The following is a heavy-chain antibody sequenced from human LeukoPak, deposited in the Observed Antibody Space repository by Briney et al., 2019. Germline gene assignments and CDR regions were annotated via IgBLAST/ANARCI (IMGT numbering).Heavy chain of an antibody. D-gene: IGHD3-10*01. V-gene: IGHV3-21*01. CDR2: ISSSSSYI. Sequence: GGSLRLSCAASGFTFSSYSMNWVRQAPGKGLEWVSSISSSSSYIYYADSVKGRFTISRDNAKNSLYLQMNSLRAEDTAVYYCARDPPVYYYGSGSYFDYYYYMDVWGKGTTVTVSS. CDR3: ARDPPVYYYGSGSYFDYYYYMDV. CDR1: GFTFSSYS. J-gene: IGHJ6*03.